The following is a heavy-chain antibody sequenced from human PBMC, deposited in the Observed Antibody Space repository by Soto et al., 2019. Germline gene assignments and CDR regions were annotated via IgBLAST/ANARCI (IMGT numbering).Heavy chain of an antibody. V-gene: IGHV4-31*03. CDR2: IHYSGNT. D-gene: IGHD5-18*01. Sequence: SETLSLTCTVSGASISSTTFCWTWIRQHPGKGLEWIGDIHYSGNTYYNPSLKSRVSLSVDTSKNQFSLKLSSVTAADTAVYYCARGLVRTSYGPRFDYWGQGTLVTVSS. CDR3: ARGLVRTSYGPRFDY. CDR1: GASISSTTFC. J-gene: IGHJ4*02.